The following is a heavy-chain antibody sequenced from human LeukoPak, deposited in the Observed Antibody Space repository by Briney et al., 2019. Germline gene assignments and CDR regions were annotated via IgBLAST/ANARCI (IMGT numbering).Heavy chain of an antibody. CDR3: ARIYDSSGYPYREY. J-gene: IGHJ4*02. Sequence: ASVKVSCKASGYTFTGYYMHWVRQAPGQGLEWMGWINPNSSGTNYAQKFQGRVTMTRDTSISTAYMELSRLRSDDTAVYYCARIYDSSGYPYREYWGQGTLVTVPS. D-gene: IGHD3-22*01. CDR1: GYTFTGYY. V-gene: IGHV1-2*02. CDR2: INPNSSGT.